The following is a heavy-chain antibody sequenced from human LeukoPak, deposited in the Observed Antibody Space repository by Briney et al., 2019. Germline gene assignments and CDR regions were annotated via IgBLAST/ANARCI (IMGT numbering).Heavy chain of an antibody. CDR3: ATKPNSLYYMDV. D-gene: IGHD5-24*01. CDR1: GGSISSADYY. V-gene: IGHV4-31*03. J-gene: IGHJ6*03. CDR2: MHHSGYT. Sequence: PSETLFLTCTVSGGSISSADYYWTWTRQHPGKGLEWIAYMHHSGYTYYNPSLRSRVNMSVDTSKNQFSLRMSSVTAADTAVYFCATKPNSLYYMDVWGKGTTVTVSS.